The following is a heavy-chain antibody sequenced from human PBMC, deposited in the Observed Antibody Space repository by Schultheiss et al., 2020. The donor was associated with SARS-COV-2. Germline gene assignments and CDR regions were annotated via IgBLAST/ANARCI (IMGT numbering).Heavy chain of an antibody. D-gene: IGHD6-13*01. CDR3: AREGMRTAAGFDY. CDR1: GGSISSGGYY. V-gene: IGHV4-31*03. Sequence: SQTLSLTCSVSGGSISSGGYYWSWIRQHPGKGLEWIGYIYYSGSTYYNPSLKSRVTISVDTSKNQFSLKLSSVTAADTAVYYCAREGMRTAAGFDYWGQGTLVTVSS. J-gene: IGHJ4*02. CDR2: IYYSGST.